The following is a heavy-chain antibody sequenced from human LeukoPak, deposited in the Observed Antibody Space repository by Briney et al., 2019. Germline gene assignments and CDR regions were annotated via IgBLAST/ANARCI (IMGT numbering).Heavy chain of an antibody. CDR3: ARTAEEYYGSGKFRKYYSYYYYMDV. V-gene: IGHV4-61*02. CDR2: IYTSGST. CDR1: GGSISSGSYY. D-gene: IGHD3-10*01. Sequence: SETLSLTCTVSGGSISSGSYYWGWIRQPAGKGLEWIGRIYTSGSTNYNPSLKSRVTISVDTSKNQFSLKLSSVTAADAAVYYCARTAEEYYGSGKFRKYYSYYYYMDVWGKGTTVTVSS. J-gene: IGHJ6*03.